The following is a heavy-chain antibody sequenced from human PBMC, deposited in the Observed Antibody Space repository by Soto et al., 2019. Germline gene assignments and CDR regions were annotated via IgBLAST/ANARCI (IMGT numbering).Heavy chain of an antibody. CDR3: ARLVVVAPVATV. CDR2: IFYTGTT. D-gene: IGHD2-21*01. Sequence: QLRLQESGPGLVKPSETLSLTCSVSGGSVSYNSYYWGWIRQPPGKGLEWVGGIFYTGTTYYNPSLKDRRSISVDTPKNSFSLNLTSVTAADTAVYFCARLVVVAPVATVWGQGALVTVSS. V-gene: IGHV4-39*01. J-gene: IGHJ4*02. CDR1: GGSVSYNSYY.